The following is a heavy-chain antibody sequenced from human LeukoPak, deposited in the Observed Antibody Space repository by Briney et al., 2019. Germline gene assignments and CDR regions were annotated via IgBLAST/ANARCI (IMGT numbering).Heavy chain of an antibody. CDR3: ARCQLFIPEDFDY. V-gene: IGHV1-18*04. J-gene: IGHJ4*02. Sequence: VASVKVSCKASGYTFSSYGITWVRQAPGQGLEWMGWISGYNGNIKYAQKVQGRVTMTTGTSTSTAYMELRSLRSDDTAVYFCARCQLFIPEDFDYWGQGTLVTVSS. D-gene: IGHD2-21*01. CDR1: GYTFSSYG. CDR2: ISGYNGNI.